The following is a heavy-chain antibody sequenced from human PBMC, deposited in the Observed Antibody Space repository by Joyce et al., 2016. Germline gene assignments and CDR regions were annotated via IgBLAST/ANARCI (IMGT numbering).Heavy chain of an antibody. Sequence: TFRSYGVHWVRQVPGKGLDWVAVMWYDGSKTYYADSVKGRFTISRDNSKNTLYLEMDRLRADDTAVYYCARVKSAAGLIDYWGQGTLVSVSS. J-gene: IGHJ4*02. CDR2: MWYDGSKT. CDR3: ARVKSAAGLIDY. CDR1: TFRSYG. D-gene: IGHD6-13*01. V-gene: IGHV3-33*01.